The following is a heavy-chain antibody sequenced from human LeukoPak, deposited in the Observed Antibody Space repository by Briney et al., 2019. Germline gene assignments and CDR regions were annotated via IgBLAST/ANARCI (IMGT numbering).Heavy chain of an antibody. V-gene: IGHV1-69*13. CDR3: ARDPPMVRGVSEYYYYMDV. Sequence: SVKVSCKTSGYTFANYGISWVRQAPGQGLGWMGGIIPIFGTANYAQKFQGRVTITADESTSTAYMELSSLRSEDTAVYYCARDPPMVRGVSEYYYYMDVWGKGTTVTVSS. CDR1: GYTFANYG. J-gene: IGHJ6*03. CDR2: IIPIFGTA. D-gene: IGHD3-10*01.